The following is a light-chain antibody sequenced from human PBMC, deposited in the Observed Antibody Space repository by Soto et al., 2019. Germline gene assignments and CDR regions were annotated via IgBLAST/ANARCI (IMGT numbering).Light chain of an antibody. J-gene: IGLJ7*01. V-gene: IGLV2-14*01. Sequence: QSALTQPASVSGSPGQSITISRTGTSSDVGGYNYVSWYQQHPGKAPKLMIYEVSNRPSGVSHRFSGSKSGNTASLTISGLQAEDEADYYCSSYTSSSTWVFGGGTQLTVL. CDR3: SSYTSSSTWV. CDR1: SSDVGGYNY. CDR2: EVS.